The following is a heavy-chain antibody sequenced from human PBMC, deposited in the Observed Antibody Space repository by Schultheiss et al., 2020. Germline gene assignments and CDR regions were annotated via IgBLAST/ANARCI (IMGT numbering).Heavy chain of an antibody. V-gene: IGHV4-59*08. D-gene: IGHD2-2*01. CDR1: GGSISSYY. CDR3: ARHWGDCSSTTCYTFDY. Sequence: SQTLSLTCTVSGGSISSYYWSWIRQPPGKRLEWIAYMSNSGSTNYNPSLKSRITMSVDTSKNQFSLKLSSVTAADTAVYYCARHWGDCSSTTCYTFDYWGQGTLVTVSS. CDR2: MSNSGST. J-gene: IGHJ4*02.